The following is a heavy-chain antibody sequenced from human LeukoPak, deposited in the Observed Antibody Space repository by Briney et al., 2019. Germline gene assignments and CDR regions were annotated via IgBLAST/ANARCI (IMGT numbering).Heavy chain of an antibody. CDR1: GYTFTGYY. D-gene: IGHD1-26*01. V-gene: IGHV1-24*01. CDR2: FDPEDGET. Sequence: ASVKVSCKASGYTFTGYYMHWVRQAPGKGLEWMGGFDPEDGETIYAQKFQGRVTMTEDTSTDTAYMELSSLRSEDTAVYYCATVYSKLSYNWLDPWGQGTLVTVSS. J-gene: IGHJ5*02. CDR3: ATVYSKLSYNWLDP.